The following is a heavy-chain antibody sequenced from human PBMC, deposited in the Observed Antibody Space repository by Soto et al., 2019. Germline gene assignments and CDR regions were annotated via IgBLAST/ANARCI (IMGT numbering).Heavy chain of an antibody. J-gene: IGHJ3*02. D-gene: IGHD3-22*01. Sequence: ASVKVSCKASGYTFTGYYMHWVRQAPGQGLEWMGWINPNSGGTNYAQKFQGRVTMTRDTSISTAYMELNRLRSDDTAVYYCARTLDRSGYRAFDIWGQGTMVTVSS. CDR1: GYTFTGYY. V-gene: IGHV1-2*02. CDR3: ARTLDRSGYRAFDI. CDR2: INPNSGGT.